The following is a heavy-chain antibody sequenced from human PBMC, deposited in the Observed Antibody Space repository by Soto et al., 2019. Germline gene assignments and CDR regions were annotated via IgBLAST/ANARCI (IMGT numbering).Heavy chain of an antibody. V-gene: IGHV3-30-3*01. Sequence: PGGSLRLSCAAPGFTFSSYAMHWVRQAPGKGLGWVAVISYDGSNKYYADSVKGRFTISRDNSKNTLYLQMNSLRAEDTAVYYCARDKFDYYDSSGFNGMDVWGQGTTVTVSS. CDR3: ARDKFDYYDSSGFNGMDV. CDR2: ISYDGSNK. CDR1: GFTFSSYA. D-gene: IGHD3-22*01. J-gene: IGHJ6*02.